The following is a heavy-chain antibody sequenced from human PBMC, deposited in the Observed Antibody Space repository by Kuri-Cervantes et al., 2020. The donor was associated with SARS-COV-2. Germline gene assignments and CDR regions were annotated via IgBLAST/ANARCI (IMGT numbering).Heavy chain of an antibody. CDR3: ARTGRGGYCSSTSCPISYYYGMDV. J-gene: IGHJ6*01. CDR1: GGTFNHYA. CDR2: IIPILGIP. D-gene: IGHD2-2*01. Sequence: SSVTVSCKASGGTFNHYAISWVRQAPGQGLEWMGRIIPILGIPNYAQEFQGRVTITADKSTSTAYRELSSLRSEETAVYYCARTGRGGYCSSTSCPISYYYGMDVWGQGTTVTVSS. V-gene: IGHV1-69*04.